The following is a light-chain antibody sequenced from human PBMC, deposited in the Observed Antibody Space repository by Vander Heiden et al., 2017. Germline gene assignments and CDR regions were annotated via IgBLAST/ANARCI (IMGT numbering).Light chain of an antibody. CDR3: QQYGSSPTWT. J-gene: IGKJ1*01. Sequence: EIVLTQSPGTLSLSPGERATLSCRASQSVTSNYLAWYQQKPGQSPRLLIYGASTRATGIPDRFSGSGSGTYFSLTISRREPEDFAVYYCQQYGSSPTWTFGQGTKVEIK. CDR1: QSVTSNY. CDR2: GAS. V-gene: IGKV3-20*01.